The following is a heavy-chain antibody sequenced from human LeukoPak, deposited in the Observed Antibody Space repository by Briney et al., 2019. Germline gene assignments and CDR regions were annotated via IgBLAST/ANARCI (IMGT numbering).Heavy chain of an antibody. Sequence: SVKVSCKATGGTFSSYAISWVRQAPGQGLEWMGGIIPIFGTANYAQKFQGRVTITADESTSTAYMELSSLRSEDTAVYYCARDEIGLRFFWFDPWGQGTLVTVSS. D-gene: IGHD2/OR15-2a*01. CDR3: ARDEIGLRFFWFDP. CDR1: GGTFSSYA. V-gene: IGHV1-69*13. J-gene: IGHJ5*02. CDR2: IIPIFGTA.